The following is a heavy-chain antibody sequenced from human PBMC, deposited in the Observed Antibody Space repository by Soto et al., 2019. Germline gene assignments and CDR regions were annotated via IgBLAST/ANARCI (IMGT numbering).Heavy chain of an antibody. Sequence: GESLKISCKGSGYSFTSYWISWVRQMPGKGLEWMGRIDPSDSYTNYSPSFQGHVTISADKSISTAYLQWSSLKASDTAMYYCARLAYCGGDCYPHYYYGMDFWGPGTTVTVSS. D-gene: IGHD2-21*02. CDR2: IDPSDSYT. CDR3: ARLAYCGGDCYPHYYYGMDF. V-gene: IGHV5-10-1*01. J-gene: IGHJ6*02. CDR1: GYSFTSYW.